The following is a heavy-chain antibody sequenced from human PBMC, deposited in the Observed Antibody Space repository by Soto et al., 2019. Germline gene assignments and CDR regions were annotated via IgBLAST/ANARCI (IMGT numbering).Heavy chain of an antibody. CDR2: IYYSGST. D-gene: IGHD5-12*01. CDR3: ARDRVEMATISAFDI. J-gene: IGHJ3*02. V-gene: IGHV4-31*03. CDR1: GGSISSGGYY. Sequence: PSETLSLTCTVSGGSISSGGYYWSWIRQHPGKGLEWIGYIYYSGSTYYNPSLKSRVTISVDTSKNQFSLKLSSVTAADTAVYYCARDRVEMATISAFDIWGQGXMVTV.